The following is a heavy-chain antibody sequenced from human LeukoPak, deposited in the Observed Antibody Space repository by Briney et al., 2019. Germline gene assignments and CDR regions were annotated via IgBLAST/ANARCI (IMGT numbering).Heavy chain of an antibody. CDR2: IGSSSSYI. J-gene: IGHJ4*02. Sequence: GGSLRLPCAASGFTFSSYSMNWVRQAPGKGLEWVSSIGSSSSYIYYADSVKGRFTISRDNAKNSLYLQMNSLRAEDTAVYYCARSSGSYYIDYWGQGTLVTVSS. V-gene: IGHV3-21*01. D-gene: IGHD1-26*01. CDR3: ARSSGSYYIDY. CDR1: GFTFSSYS.